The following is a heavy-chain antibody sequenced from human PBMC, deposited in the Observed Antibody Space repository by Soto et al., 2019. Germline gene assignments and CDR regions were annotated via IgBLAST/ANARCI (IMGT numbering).Heavy chain of an antibody. CDR3: XXEXVTTKWCFDN. CDR1: GFTFSDFS. J-gene: IGHJ4*02. D-gene: IGHD2-8*01. Sequence: VRIMDSGGDVVQPGGSLRLSCTTSGFTFSDFSMHWFRQAPGKGLEWVAVIGSTEVKSYADSVKGRFTVSRDNSRXTLYLQMXSXXXXXXXXXXXXXEXVTTKWCFDNWGQGILVTVS. V-gene: IGHV3-30*04. CDR2: IGSTEVK.